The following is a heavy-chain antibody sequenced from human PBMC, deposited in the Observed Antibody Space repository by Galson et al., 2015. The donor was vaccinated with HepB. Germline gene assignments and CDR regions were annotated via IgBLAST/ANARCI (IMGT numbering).Heavy chain of an antibody. CDR2: ISGSGGST. CDR1: GFTFSSYA. V-gene: IGHV3-23*01. CDR3: AKVVGWYSQAEDAFDI. D-gene: IGHD6-19*01. Sequence: SLRLSCAASGFTFSSYAMSWVRQAPGKGLEWVSAISGSGGSTYYADSVKGRFTISRDNSKNTLYLQMNSLRAEDTAVYYCAKVVGWYSQAEDAFDIWGQGTMVTVSS. J-gene: IGHJ3*02.